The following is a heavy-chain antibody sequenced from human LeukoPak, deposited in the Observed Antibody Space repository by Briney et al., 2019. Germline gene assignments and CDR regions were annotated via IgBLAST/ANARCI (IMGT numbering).Heavy chain of an antibody. CDR3: AKGGPPTGASPRPWDFNY. J-gene: IGHJ4*02. CDR2: ISYDGSNK. CDR1: RFTFSTYG. V-gene: IGHV3-30*18. D-gene: IGHD1-26*01. Sequence: GGSLRLSCAASRFTFSTYGMHWVRQAPGKGLEWVAVISYDGSNKYYADSVKGRFTISRDNSKNTLYLQMNSLRVEVTAVYYCAKGGPPTGASPRPWDFNYWGQGTLVTVSS.